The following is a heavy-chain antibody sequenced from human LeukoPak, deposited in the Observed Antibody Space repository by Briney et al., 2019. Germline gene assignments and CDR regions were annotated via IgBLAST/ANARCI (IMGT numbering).Heavy chain of an antibody. CDR1: GGSISSSSYY. CDR3: ARRRAGHYYFDY. CDR2: IYYSGST. Sequence: SETLSLTCTVSGGSISSSSYYWGWIRQPPGKGLEWIGSIYYSGSTYYNPSLKSRVTISVDTSKNEFSLKLSSVTAADTAVYYCARRRAGHYYFDYWGQGTLVTVSS. D-gene: IGHD6-25*01. J-gene: IGHJ4*02. V-gene: IGHV4-39*01.